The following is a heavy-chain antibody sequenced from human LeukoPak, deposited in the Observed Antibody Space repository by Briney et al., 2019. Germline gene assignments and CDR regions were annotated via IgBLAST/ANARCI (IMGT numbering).Heavy chain of an antibody. CDR2: INHSGST. Sequence: RASETLSLTCAVYGGSFSGYYWSWIRQPPGKGLEWIGEINHSGSTNYNLSLKSRVTISVDTSKNQFSLKLSSVTAADTAVYYCARHRKYSSSRWFDPWGQGTLVTVSS. J-gene: IGHJ5*02. V-gene: IGHV4-34*01. CDR3: ARHRKYSSSRWFDP. CDR1: GGSFSGYY. D-gene: IGHD6-6*01.